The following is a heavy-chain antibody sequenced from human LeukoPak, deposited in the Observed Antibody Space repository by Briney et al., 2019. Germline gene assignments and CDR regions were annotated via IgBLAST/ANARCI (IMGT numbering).Heavy chain of an antibody. CDR2: ISSDGSNK. J-gene: IGHJ6*02. V-gene: IGHV3-30*18. CDR1: GFTFSNYG. Sequence: GSLRLSCAASGFTFSNYGMHWVRQAPGKGLEWVAVISSDGSNKYYADSVKGRFTISRDNSKNTLYLQMNSLRAEDTAVYYCAKTRARYYDILTGYYDYYGMDVWGQGTTVTVSS. D-gene: IGHD3-9*01. CDR3: AKTRARYYDILTGYYDYYGMDV.